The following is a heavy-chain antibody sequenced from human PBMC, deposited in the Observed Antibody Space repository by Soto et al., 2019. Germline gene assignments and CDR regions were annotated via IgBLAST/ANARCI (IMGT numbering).Heavy chain of an antibody. D-gene: IGHD6-19*01. CDR1: GGSFXGYY. CDR3: ARAPVASWFDP. J-gene: IGHJ5*02. CDR2: INHSGST. Sequence: QVQLQQWGAGXLKPSETLSXTXAVYGGSFXGYYWSWIRQPPGKGLEWIGEINHSGSTNYNPSLKSRVTISVDTSKNQVSMKLSSVTAADTAVYYCARAPVASWFDPWGQGTLVTVSS. V-gene: IGHV4-34*01.